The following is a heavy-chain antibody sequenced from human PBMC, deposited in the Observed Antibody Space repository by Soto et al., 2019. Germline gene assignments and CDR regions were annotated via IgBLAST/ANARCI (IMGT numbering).Heavy chain of an antibody. CDR1: GGSISSGGYY. D-gene: IGHD2-15*01. CDR2: IYYSGST. J-gene: IGHJ5*02. V-gene: IGHV4-31*03. CDR3: AREWGRYCSGGSCYLSWFDP. Sequence: KPSETLSLTCTVSGGSISSGGYYWSWIRQHPGKGLEWIGYIYYSGSTYYNPSLKSRVTISVDTSKNQFSLKLSSVTAADTAVYYCAREWGRYCSGGSCYLSWFDPWGRGTLVTVSS.